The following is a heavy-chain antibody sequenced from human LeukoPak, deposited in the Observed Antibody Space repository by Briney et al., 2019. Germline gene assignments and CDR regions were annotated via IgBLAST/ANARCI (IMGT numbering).Heavy chain of an antibody. CDR3: AKLADGNNLPIFDY. Sequence: PSETLSLTCTVSGGSISSSSYYWGWIRQPPGKGLEWIGSIYYSGSTYYNPSLTSRVTISVDTSKNQFSLNLTSVTAADTAVYYCAKLADGNNLPIFDYWGQGTLVTVSS. CDR2: IYYSGST. CDR1: GGSISSSSYY. J-gene: IGHJ4*02. D-gene: IGHD5-24*01. V-gene: IGHV4-39*07.